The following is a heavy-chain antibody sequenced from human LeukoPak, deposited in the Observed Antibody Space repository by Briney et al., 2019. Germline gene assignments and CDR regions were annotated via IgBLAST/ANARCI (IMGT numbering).Heavy chain of an antibody. CDR2: ISAYNGNT. J-gene: IGHJ5*02. D-gene: IGHD3-10*01. CDR1: GYTFTSYG. V-gene: IGHV1-18*04. Sequence: ASVKVSCKASGYTFTSYGISWVRQAPGQGFGWMGWISAYNGNTNYAQKLQGRVTMTTDTSTSTAYMELRSLRSDDTAVYYCARVGGSSYYGSGSSWGQGTLVTVSS. CDR3: ARVGGSSYYGSGSS.